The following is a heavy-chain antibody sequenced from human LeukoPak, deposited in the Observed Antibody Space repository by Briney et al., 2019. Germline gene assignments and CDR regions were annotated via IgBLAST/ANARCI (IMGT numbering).Heavy chain of an antibody. CDR2: TYYRSKWYN. CDR1: GDSVSSNSAA. J-gene: IGHJ6*03. D-gene: IGHD5-24*01. CDR3: ARNEMATTAYYYYCMDV. V-gene: IGHV6-1*01. Sequence: SQTLSLTCAISGDSVSSNSAAWNWIRQSPSRGLEWLGRTYYRSKWYNDYAVSVKSRITINPDTSKNQFSLQLNSVTPEDTAVYYCARNEMATTAYYYYCMDVWGKGTTVTVSS.